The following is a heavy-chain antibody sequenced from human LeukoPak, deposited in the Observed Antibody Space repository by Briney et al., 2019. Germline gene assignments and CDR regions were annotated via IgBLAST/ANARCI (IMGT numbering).Heavy chain of an antibody. CDR3: ARGRTHRYYYDSSGYYGGAFDI. Sequence: ASVKVPCKASGYTFSSYGINWVRQAPGQGLEWMGWISAYNGYTNYAQKLQGRVTMTTDTSTSTAYMELRSLRSDDTAVYYCARGRTHRYYYDSSGYYGGAFDIWGQGTMVTVSS. V-gene: IGHV1-18*01. CDR1: GYTFSSYG. D-gene: IGHD3-22*01. CDR2: ISAYNGYT. J-gene: IGHJ3*02.